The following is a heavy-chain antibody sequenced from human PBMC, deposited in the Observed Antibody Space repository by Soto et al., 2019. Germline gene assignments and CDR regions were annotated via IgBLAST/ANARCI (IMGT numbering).Heavy chain of an antibody. CDR1: GFSLSTGARG. D-gene: IGHD6-19*01. Sequence: PRHILTLTSTCSGFSLSTGARGVGWVRQPPGKALEWLAFIYWDDDKRSNPSLKTRLTISKDTSKNLVVLIMTDMDPVDTATYFCAHRLPASSTGWDTGTFDYWGQGTLVTVSS. CDR3: AHRLPASSTGWDTGTFDY. CDR2: IYWDDDK. J-gene: IGHJ4*02. V-gene: IGHV2-5*02.